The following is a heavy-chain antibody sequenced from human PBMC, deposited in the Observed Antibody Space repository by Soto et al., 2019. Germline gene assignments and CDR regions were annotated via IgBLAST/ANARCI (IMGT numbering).Heavy chain of an antibody. V-gene: IGHV1-8*01. CDR3: ARGGYYYGSGSYVRGPYGMDV. CDR1: GYTFTSYD. Sequence: AASVKVSCKASGYTFTSYDINWVRQATGQGLEWMGWMNPNSGNTGYAQKFQGRVTMTRNTSISTAYMELSSLRSEDTAVYYCARGGYYYGSGSYVRGPYGMDVWGQGTTVTVSS. CDR2: MNPNSGNT. D-gene: IGHD3-10*01. J-gene: IGHJ6*02.